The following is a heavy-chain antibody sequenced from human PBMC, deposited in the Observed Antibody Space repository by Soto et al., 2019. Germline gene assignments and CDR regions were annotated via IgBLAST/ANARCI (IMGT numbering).Heavy chain of an antibody. J-gene: IGHJ4*02. CDR2: ISGSSSYI. CDR3: AREFMITFGRIIVPNNYFDS. Sequence: GGSLRLSCAASGFTFSSYNMNWVRQAPGKGLEWVSSISGSSSYIHYADSVKGRFTISRDNAKNSLYLQMNSLRAEDTAVYYCAREFMITFGRIIVPNNYFDSWGQGTLVTVSS. V-gene: IGHV3-21*01. CDR1: GFTFSSYN. D-gene: IGHD3-16*02.